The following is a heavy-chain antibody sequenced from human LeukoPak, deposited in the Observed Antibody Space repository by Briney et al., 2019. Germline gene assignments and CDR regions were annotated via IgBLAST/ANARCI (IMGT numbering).Heavy chain of an antibody. J-gene: IGHJ4*02. CDR3: AKKFGSSNWYVGFDY. D-gene: IGHD6-19*01. CDR2: ISGSGGTT. CDR1: GFTFSGYA. V-gene: IGHV3-23*01. Sequence: GGSLRLSCAASGFTFSGYAMSWVRQAPGKGLEWVSVISGSGGTTYYADSVKGRFTISRDNSKNTLDLQMNGLRVEDMAVYYCAKKFGSSNWYVGFDYWGQGTLVTVSS.